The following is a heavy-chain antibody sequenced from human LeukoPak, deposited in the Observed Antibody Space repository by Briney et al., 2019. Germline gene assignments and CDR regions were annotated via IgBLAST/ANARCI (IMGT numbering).Heavy chain of an antibody. CDR2: MNPNSGNT. J-gene: IGHJ5*02. Sequence: ASVKVSCKASGYTFTSYDINWVRQATGQGLEWMGWMNPNSGNTGYAQKFQGRVTMTRNTSISTAYTELSSLRSEDTAVYYCARGPGEGSSWYINWFDPWGQGTLVTVSS. CDR3: ARGPGEGSSWYINWFDP. CDR1: GYTFTSYD. D-gene: IGHD6-13*01. V-gene: IGHV1-8*01.